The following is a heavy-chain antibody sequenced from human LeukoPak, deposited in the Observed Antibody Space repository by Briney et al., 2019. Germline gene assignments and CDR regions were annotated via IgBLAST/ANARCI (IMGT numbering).Heavy chain of an antibody. CDR1: GYSISSGYY. V-gene: IGHV4-38-2*01. CDR3: ARHDRGRTTRY. Sequence: SETLSLTCAVSGYSISSGYYWGWIRQPPGKGLEWIGSIYHSGSTYYNPSFKSRVTISVDTSKNQFSLKLSSVTAADTAVYYCARHDRGRTTRYWGQGTLVTVSS. J-gene: IGHJ4*02. D-gene: IGHD1-1*01. CDR2: IYHSGST.